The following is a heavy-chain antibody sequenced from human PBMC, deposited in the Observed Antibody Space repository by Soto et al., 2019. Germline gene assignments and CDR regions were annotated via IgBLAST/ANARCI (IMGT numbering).Heavy chain of an antibody. J-gene: IGHJ6*02. CDR3: ARMTTVTTSFGMDV. CDR1: GGSISSGGYS. D-gene: IGHD4-17*01. CDR2: IYHSGST. Sequence: QLQLQESGSGLVKPSQTLSLTCAVSGGSISSGGYSWSWIRQPPGKGLEWIGYIYHSGSTYYNPSLKSRVTISVDRSKNQFSLKLSAVTAADTAVYYCARMTTVTTSFGMDVWGQGTTVTVSS. V-gene: IGHV4-30-2*01.